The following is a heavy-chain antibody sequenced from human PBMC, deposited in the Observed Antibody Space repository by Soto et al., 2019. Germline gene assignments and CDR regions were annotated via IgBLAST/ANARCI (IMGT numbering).Heavy chain of an antibody. CDR2: ISYDGSNK. CDR3: STDLSRGITMIALQIHY. V-gene: IGHV3-30-3*01. Sequence: QVPLVESGGGVVQPGRSLRLSCAASGFTFSNYAMHWVRQAPGKGLELVAIISYDGSNKYYAESVRGRFTVSRDNPKNTLYLQMSTLRPEDTAVYYCSTDLSRGITMIALQIHYWGQGTLVTVSS. D-gene: IGHD3-22*01. CDR1: GFTFSNYA. J-gene: IGHJ4*02.